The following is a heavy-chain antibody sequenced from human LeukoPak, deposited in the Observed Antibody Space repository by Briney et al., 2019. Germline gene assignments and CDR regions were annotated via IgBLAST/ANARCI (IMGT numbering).Heavy chain of an antibody. CDR3: AKRGLWCSSTSCPLNFQY. CDR1: GFTFSSYA. D-gene: IGHD2-2*01. V-gene: IGHV3-23*01. J-gene: IGHJ1*01. Sequence: GGSLRLSCAASGFTFSSYAMSWVRQAPGKGLEWVSAISGSGGSTYYADPVKGWFTISRDNSKNTLYLQMNSLRAEDTAVYYCAKRGLWCSSTSCPLNFQYWGQGTLVTVSS. CDR2: ISGSGGST.